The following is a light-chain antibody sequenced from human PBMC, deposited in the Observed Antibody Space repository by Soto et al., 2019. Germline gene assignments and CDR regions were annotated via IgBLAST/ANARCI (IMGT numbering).Light chain of an antibody. CDR2: AAS. J-gene: IGKJ2*03. CDR1: QSVSSTY. V-gene: IGKV3-20*01. CDR3: QQYGGSPLYR. Sequence: ESVLTQSPGTLSLSPGESATLSCRASQSVSSTYLAWYQQKPGQAPRLLIYAASTRAAGIPDRFSGSRSATDFTLNISRLEPEDFAAYYCQQYGGSPLYRFDQGTRLEIK.